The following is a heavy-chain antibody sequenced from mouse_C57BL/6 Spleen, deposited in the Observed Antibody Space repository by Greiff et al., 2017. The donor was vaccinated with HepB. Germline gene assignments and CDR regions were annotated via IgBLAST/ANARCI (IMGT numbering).Heavy chain of an antibody. CDR3: TRGGTTGTLFAY. Sequence: VQLVESGAELVRPGASVTLSCKASGYTFTDYEMHWVKQTPVHGLEWIGAIDPETGGTAYNQKFKGKAILTADKSSSTAYMELRSLTSEDSAVYYCTRGGTTGTLFAYWGQGTLVTVSA. J-gene: IGHJ3*01. D-gene: IGHD4-1*01. CDR2: IDPETGGT. V-gene: IGHV1-15*01. CDR1: GYTFTDYE.